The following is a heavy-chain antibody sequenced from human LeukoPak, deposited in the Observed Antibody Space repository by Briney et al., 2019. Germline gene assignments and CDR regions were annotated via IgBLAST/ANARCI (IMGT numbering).Heavy chain of an antibody. V-gene: IGHV4-30-4*08. Sequence: SQTLSLTCTVSGGSISSGDYYWSWIRQPPGKGLEWIGYIYYSGSTYYNPSLKSRVTISVDTSKNQFTLKLSSVTAADTAVYYCAREGEVGASDYWGQGTLVTVSS. CDR2: IYYSGST. D-gene: IGHD1-26*01. CDR3: AREGEVGASDY. J-gene: IGHJ4*02. CDR1: GGSISSGDYY.